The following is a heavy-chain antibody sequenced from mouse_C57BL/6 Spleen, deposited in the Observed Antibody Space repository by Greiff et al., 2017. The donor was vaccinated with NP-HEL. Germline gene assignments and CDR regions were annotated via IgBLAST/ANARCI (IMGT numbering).Heavy chain of an antibody. CDR1: GYTFTSYG. D-gene: IGHD2-4*01. Sequence: VQVVESGAELARPGASVKLSCKASGYTFTSYGISWVKQRTGQGLEWIGEIDPSSGNTYYNEKFKGKATLTADKSSSAAYMELRSLTSEDSAVYFCARGDDYDYYAMDYWGQGTSVTGS. CDR2: IDPSSGNT. CDR3: ARGDDYDYYAMDY. V-gene: IGHV1-81*01. J-gene: IGHJ4*01.